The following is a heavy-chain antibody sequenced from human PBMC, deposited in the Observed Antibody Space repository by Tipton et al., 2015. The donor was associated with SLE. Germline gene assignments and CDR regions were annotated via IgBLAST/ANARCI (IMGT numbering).Heavy chain of an antibody. CDR1: GGSISSGGFL. CDR3: ARVSLSSGYYLDN. CDR2: IYFSGTT. J-gene: IGHJ4*02. V-gene: IGHV4-31*03. Sequence: TLSLTCTVSGGSISSGGFLWSWIRPHAGEGLEWIGSIYFSGTTYYNPSLKSRVTVSVDTSKTQFSLILSSVTAADTAVYYCARVSLSSGYYLDNWGQGTLVTVSS. D-gene: IGHD3-22*01.